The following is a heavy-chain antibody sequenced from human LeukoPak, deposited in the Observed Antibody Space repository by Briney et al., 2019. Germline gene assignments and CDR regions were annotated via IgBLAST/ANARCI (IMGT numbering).Heavy chain of an antibody. Sequence: GGSLRLSCEAFGFTFSYSAMNWVRQAPGKGLEWVSAIGSTGASTYYADSVKGRFTISRDNSKNTLYLQMNSLRAEDTAVYYCAKDGLYYYDSSGYFLDYWGQGTLVTVSS. D-gene: IGHD3-22*01. CDR3: AKDGLYYYDSSGYFLDY. CDR1: GFTFSYSA. CDR2: IGSTGAST. J-gene: IGHJ4*02. V-gene: IGHV3-23*01.